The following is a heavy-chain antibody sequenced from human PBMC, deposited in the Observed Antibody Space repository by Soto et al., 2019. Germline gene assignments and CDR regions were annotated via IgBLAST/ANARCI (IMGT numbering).Heavy chain of an antibody. CDR3: TRVPTVVTYYFDF. J-gene: IGHJ4*01. V-gene: IGHV3-21*01. D-gene: IGHD4-17*01. CDR1: GFTFSRYS. CDR2: ISSSCYI. Sequence: GGSLRLSCPAPGFTFSRYSMNWVRPAPGKGLEWVSSISSSCYIYYADSVKGRFTISRDNAKNSLYLQMNSLRAEDTAVYYCTRVPTVVTYYFDFWGQGTLVTVSS.